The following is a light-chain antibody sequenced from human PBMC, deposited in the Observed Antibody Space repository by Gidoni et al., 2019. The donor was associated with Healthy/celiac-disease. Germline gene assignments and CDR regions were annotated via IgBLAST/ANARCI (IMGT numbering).Light chain of an antibody. V-gene: IGKV3-15*01. CDR1: QSVSSY. CDR2: GAS. CDR3: QQYNNWPPLT. J-gene: IGKJ4*01. Sequence: EIVMTQSPATLSVSPGERATLSCRASQSVSSYLACYQKKPGQAPRLLIYGASTRATGIPATFSGSGSGTEFTLTISSLQSEDFAVYYCQQYNNWPPLTFGGGTKVEIK.